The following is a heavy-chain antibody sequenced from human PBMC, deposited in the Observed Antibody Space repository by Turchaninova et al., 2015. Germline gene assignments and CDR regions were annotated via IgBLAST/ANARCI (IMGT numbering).Heavy chain of an antibody. J-gene: IGHJ4*02. CDR2: ISGSGGST. V-gene: IGHV3-23*01. CDR3: ARTGGWNNDYGDY. Sequence: EVKLLDSGGGLVQPGGSLRLSCAGVGITFSSYAMSWVRQAPGKGLEWVSAISGSGGSTYYADSVKGRFTISRDNSKNTLYLQMNSLRASDTAMYYCARTGGWNNDYGDYWGQGTLVTVSS. CDR1: GITFSSYA. D-gene: IGHD1/OR15-1a*01.